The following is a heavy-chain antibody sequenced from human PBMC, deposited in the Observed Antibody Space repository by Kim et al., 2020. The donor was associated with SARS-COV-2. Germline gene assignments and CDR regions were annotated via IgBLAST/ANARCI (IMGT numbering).Heavy chain of an antibody. J-gene: IGHJ4*02. D-gene: IGHD6-19*01. Sequence: PSLKSRVTMSVDTSKNQFSLKLSSVTAADTAVYYCARDSSSGGEQWLGYWGQGTLVTVSS. CDR3: ARDSSSGGEQWLGY. V-gene: IGHV4-4*07.